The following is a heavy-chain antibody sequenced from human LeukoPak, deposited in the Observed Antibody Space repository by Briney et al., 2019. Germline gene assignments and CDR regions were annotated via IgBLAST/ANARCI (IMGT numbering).Heavy chain of an antibody. CDR3: ARGSSSWYSHYYYYMDV. CDR2: INHSGST. J-gene: IGHJ6*03. Sequence: SETLSLTCAVYEGSFSGYYWSWIRQPPGKGLEWIGEINHSGSTNYNSSLKSRVTISVDTSKNQFSLKLSSVTAADTAVYYCARGSSSWYSHYYYYMDVWGKGTTVTVSS. V-gene: IGHV4-34*01. CDR1: EGSFSGYY. D-gene: IGHD6-13*01.